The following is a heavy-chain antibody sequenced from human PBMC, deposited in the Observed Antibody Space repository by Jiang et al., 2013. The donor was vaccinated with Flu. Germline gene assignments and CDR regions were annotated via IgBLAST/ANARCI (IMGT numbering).Heavy chain of an antibody. CDR2: IYYRGST. V-gene: IGHV4-59*08. D-gene: IGHD2-21*02. Sequence: GLVKPSETLSLTCTVSGGSISSYYWSWIRQPPGKGLECIGYIYYRGSTHYNPSLKSRVTISVDSSKNQFSLKLSSVTAADTAVYYCARLLSNTVVTQPYYFDYWG. CDR1: GGSISSYY. CDR3: ARLLSNTVVTQPYYFDY. J-gene: IGHJ4*01.